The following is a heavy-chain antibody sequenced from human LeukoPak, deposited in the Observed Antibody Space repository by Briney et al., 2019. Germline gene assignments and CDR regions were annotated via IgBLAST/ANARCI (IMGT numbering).Heavy chain of an antibody. CDR2: ITDGGGST. J-gene: IGHJ3*02. Sequence: PGGSLRLSCAASGFSFSNHGIHWVRQAPGKGLEWVSAITDGGGSTYYTDSVKGRFTISRDIFKNTLYLQMNSLRAEDTAVYHCVKSAGKDGYRDVFDIWGQGTVVTVSS. V-gene: IGHV3-23*01. CDR3: VKSAGKDGYRDVFDI. D-gene: IGHD5-24*01. CDR1: GFSFSNHG.